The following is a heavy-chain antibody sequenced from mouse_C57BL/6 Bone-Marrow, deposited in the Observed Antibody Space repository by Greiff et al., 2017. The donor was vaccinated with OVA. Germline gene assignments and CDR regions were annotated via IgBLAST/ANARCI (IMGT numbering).Heavy chain of an antibody. D-gene: IGHD1-1*01. V-gene: IGHV5-17*01. J-gene: IGHJ1*03. CDR2: ISSGSSTI. Sequence: EVKLVESGGGLVKPGGSLKLSCAASGFTFSDYGMHWVRQAPEKGLEWVAYISSGSSTIYYADTVKGRFTISSDHAKNTLFLQMNSRRSEDTAMYYCARSYGKDVDVWGTGTTVTVSS. CDR3: ARSYGKDVDV. CDR1: GFTFSDYG.